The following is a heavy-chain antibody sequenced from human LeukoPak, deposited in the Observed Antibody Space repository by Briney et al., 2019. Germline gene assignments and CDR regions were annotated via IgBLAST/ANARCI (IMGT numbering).Heavy chain of an antibody. CDR1: GGSISSRSYY. CDR2: IYNSGST. J-gene: IGHJ4*02. CDR3: ASEVGPSYFDY. D-gene: IGHD3-10*01. Sequence: AETLSLTCTVSGGSISSRSYYRGWIRQPPGTGLEWIGSIYNSGSTDYNPSLKSRVTISVATSKNQLSLKLNSVTAADTAVYYCASEVGPSYFDYWGQGTLVTVSS. V-gene: IGHV4-39*07.